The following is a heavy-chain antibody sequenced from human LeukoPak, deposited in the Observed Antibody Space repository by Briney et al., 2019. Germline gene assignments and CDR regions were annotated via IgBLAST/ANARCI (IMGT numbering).Heavy chain of an antibody. J-gene: IGHJ4*02. D-gene: IGHD5-12*01. V-gene: IGHV5-51*01. Sequence: LGESLKISGMCSGYSFTNYWIGWVRQVPGSGLEWMGVIYPSDSDTRYSPSFQGQVTISADKSIDTAYLQWSSLKASDTAMYYCAGQRDSGFDFDSWGQGTLVTVSS. CDR1: GYSFTNYW. CDR3: AGQRDSGFDFDS. CDR2: IYPSDSDT.